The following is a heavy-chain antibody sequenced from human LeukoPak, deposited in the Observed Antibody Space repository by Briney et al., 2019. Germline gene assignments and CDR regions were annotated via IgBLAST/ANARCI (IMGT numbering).Heavy chain of an antibody. CDR1: GFTFSSYA. V-gene: IGHV3-23*01. Sequence: GGSLRLSCAASGFTFSSYAMSWVRQAPGKGLEWVSAINGNGRNTYYADSVKGRLTISRDNSKNTLYLQINSLRAEDTAVYYCAKWGPTGYFDYWGQGTLVTVSS. CDR3: AKWGPTGYFDY. CDR2: INGNGRNT. D-gene: IGHD3-16*01. J-gene: IGHJ4*02.